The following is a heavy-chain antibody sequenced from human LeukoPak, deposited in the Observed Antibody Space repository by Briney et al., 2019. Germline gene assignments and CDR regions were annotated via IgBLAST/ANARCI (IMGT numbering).Heavy chain of an antibody. CDR2: IDYSGTN. CDR1: GGSISSSPYY. D-gene: IGHD2-21*01. J-gene: IGHJ6*03. CDR3: ARGSSHRHVVANRVRYYYMDV. V-gene: IGHV4-39*07. Sequence: SETLSLTCTVSGGSISSSPYYWGWIRQPQGKGLEWIVSIDYSGTNHYSPSRKSRITISVYTSKNQFSLKLCSVTAADTAVYYCARGSSHRHVVANRVRYYYMDVWGKGTTVTISS.